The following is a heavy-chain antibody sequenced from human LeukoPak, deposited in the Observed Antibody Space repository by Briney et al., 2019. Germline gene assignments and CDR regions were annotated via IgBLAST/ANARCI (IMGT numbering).Heavy chain of an antibody. CDR2: IYYSGST. CDR1: GGSISTGSYY. D-gene: IGHD1-26*01. J-gene: IGHJ3*02. CDR3: ARDHGSHGPFDI. Sequence: SETLSLTCIVSGGSISTGSYYWGWIRQPPGKGLEWIGSIYYSGSTYYNPSLKSRVTISVDTSKNQFSLKLSSVTAADTAVYYCARDHGSHGPFDIWGQGTMVTVSS. V-gene: IGHV4-39*07.